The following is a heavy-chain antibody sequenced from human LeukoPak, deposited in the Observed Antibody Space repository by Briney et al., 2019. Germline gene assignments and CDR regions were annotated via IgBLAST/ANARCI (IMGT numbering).Heavy chain of an antibody. CDR2: IYYSGST. D-gene: IGHD2-2*02. CDR3: ARDVRDCSSTSCYKGFDY. CDR1: GGSISSGGYY. Sequence: PSETLSLTCTVSGGSISSGGYYWSWIRQHPGKGLEWSGYIYYSGSTYYNPSLKSRVTISVDRSKNQFSLKLSSVTAADTAVYYCARDVRDCSSTSCYKGFDYWGQGTLVTVSS. V-gene: IGHV4-31*03. J-gene: IGHJ4*02.